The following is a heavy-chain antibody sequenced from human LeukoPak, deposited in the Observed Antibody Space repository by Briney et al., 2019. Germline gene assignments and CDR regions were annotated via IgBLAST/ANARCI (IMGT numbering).Heavy chain of an antibody. Sequence: GGSLRLSCAASGFTFSSYAMSWVRQAPGKGLEWVSLINDSGGNTYYADSVKGRFTISGDNSKNTLFLQMSSLRAEDTAVYYCAKTSAGIRGGYFDYWGQGTLVTVSS. CDR3: AKTSAGIRGGYFDY. CDR1: GFTFSSYA. V-gene: IGHV3-23*01. J-gene: IGHJ4*02. CDR2: INDSGGNT. D-gene: IGHD3-10*01.